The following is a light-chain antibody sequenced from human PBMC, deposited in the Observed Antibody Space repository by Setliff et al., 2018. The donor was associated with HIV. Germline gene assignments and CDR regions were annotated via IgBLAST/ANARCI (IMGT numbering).Light chain of an antibody. CDR2: DVS. Sequence: QSALTQPASVSGSPGQSITISCTGTSSDVGDYNFVSWYQHHPGKAPKLIIYDVSKRPSGVPDRFSGSKSGNTASLTISGLQAEDEADYYCCSYAGSYAFVFGTGTKVTVL. CDR3: CSYAGSYAFV. V-gene: IGLV2-11*01. J-gene: IGLJ1*01. CDR1: SSDVGDYNF.